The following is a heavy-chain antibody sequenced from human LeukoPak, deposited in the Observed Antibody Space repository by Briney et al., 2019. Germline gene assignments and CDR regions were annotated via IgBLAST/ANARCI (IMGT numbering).Heavy chain of an antibody. CDR1: GFTFRTYA. V-gene: IGHV3-23*01. Sequence: PGGSLRLSCTASGFTFRTYAMNWVRQAPGKGLEWLSGISGSGNGTYYADSVKGRFTISRDNSKNMVYLQMNSLTVEDAATYYCAKRTMSAFGSWGQGTLLIVAS. CDR2: ISGSGNGT. J-gene: IGHJ4*02. CDR3: AKRTMSAFGS. D-gene: IGHD5-24*01.